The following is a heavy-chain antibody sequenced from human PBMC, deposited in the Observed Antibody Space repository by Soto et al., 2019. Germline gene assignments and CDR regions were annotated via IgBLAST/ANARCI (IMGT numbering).Heavy chain of an antibody. D-gene: IGHD6-19*01. J-gene: IGHJ5*02. CDR1: GGSISSSNW. CDR3: ARDRAVAAPKNWFDP. V-gene: IGHV4-4*02. Sequence: QVQLQESGPGLVKPSGTLSLTCAVSGGSISSSNWWSWVRQPPGKGLEWIGEIYHSGSTNYNPSLKSRVTISVDKSKNQFSLKLSSVTAAATAVYYCARDRAVAAPKNWFDPWGQGTLVTVSS. CDR2: IYHSGST.